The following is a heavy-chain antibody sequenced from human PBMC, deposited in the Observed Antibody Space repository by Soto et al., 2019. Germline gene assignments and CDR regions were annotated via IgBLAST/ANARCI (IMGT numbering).Heavy chain of an antibody. CDR3: AQDRGWGVVSPSHDS. V-gene: IGHV3-23*01. Sequence: EVQLLESGGGVVQPGGSLRLSCAASGFTFRNFVMSWVRQAPGKGLEWVSAIRATGGQTFYADSVKGRFTISRDNSKNMLYQQIDILRDEDTALYFCAQDRGWGVVSPSHDSWGQGTLVTVSS. CDR2: IRATGGQT. D-gene: IGHD2-21*01. J-gene: IGHJ4*02. CDR1: GFTFRNFV.